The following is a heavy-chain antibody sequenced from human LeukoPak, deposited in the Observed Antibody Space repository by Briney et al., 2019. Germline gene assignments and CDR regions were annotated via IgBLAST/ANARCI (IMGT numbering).Heavy chain of an antibody. CDR2: ISSSSSYI. Sequence: GGSLRLSCAASGFTFSSYSMNWVRQAPGKGLEWVSSISSSSSYIYYADSVMGRFTISRDNAKNSLYLQMNSPRAEDTAVYYCARAWYYDSSGDNAFDFWGQGTMVTVSS. CDR1: GFTFSSYS. J-gene: IGHJ3*01. D-gene: IGHD3-22*01. CDR3: ARAWYYDSSGDNAFDF. V-gene: IGHV3-21*01.